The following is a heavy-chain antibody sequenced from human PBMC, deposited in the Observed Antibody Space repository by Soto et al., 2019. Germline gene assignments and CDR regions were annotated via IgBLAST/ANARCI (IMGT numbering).Heavy chain of an antibody. CDR3: VKDESINWYSGHFRH. J-gene: IGHJ1*01. CDR2: INWNSGSI. V-gene: IGHV3-9*01. CDR1: GFTLDDYA. Sequence: GGCLRLSCAASGFTLDDYAMRWVRQVPGKGMEWVSGINWNSGSIGYGDSVKGRFAISRDNAKNSLHLQMNSLSAEDTAFYYCVKDESINWYSGHFRHWGQGTLVTVSS. D-gene: IGHD6-13*01.